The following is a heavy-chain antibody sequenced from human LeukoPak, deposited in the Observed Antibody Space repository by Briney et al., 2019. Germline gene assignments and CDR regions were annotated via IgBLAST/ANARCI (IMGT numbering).Heavy chain of an antibody. Sequence: SVKVSCKASGGTFSSYAISWVRQAPGQGLEWMGRIIPILGIANYAQKFQGRVTITADKSTSTAYMELSSLRSEDAAVYYCARGILTGKEPYYFDYWGQGTLVTVSS. CDR3: ARGILTGKEPYYFDY. CDR2: IIPILGIA. J-gene: IGHJ4*02. V-gene: IGHV1-69*04. D-gene: IGHD3-9*01. CDR1: GGTFSSYA.